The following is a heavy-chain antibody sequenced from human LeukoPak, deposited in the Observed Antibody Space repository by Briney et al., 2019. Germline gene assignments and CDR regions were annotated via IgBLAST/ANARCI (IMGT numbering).Heavy chain of an antibody. Sequence: GGSLRLSCAASGFTFSSYAMCWVRQAPGKGLEWVSAISGSGGSTYYADSVKGRFTISRDNSKNTLYLQMNSLRAEDTAVYYCAKDSAGMTWYSSSWYYFDHWGQATLVTVSS. CDR2: ISGSGGST. CDR3: AKDSAGMTWYSSSWYYFDH. CDR1: GFTFSSYA. J-gene: IGHJ4*02. V-gene: IGHV3-23*01. D-gene: IGHD6-13*01.